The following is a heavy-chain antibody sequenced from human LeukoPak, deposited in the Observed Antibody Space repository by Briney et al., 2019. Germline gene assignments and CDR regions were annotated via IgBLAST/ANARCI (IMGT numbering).Heavy chain of an antibody. CDR2: IYYSGST. D-gene: IGHD3-22*01. Sequence: SETLPLTCTVSGGSISSSSYYWGWIRQPPGKGLEWIGSIYYSGSTYNNPSLKSRVTISVDTSKNQFSLKLSSVTAADTAVYYCARQSGITMIVVLIHDAFDIWGQGTMVTVSS. J-gene: IGHJ3*02. CDR3: ARQSGITMIVVLIHDAFDI. CDR1: GGSISSSSYY. V-gene: IGHV4-39*01.